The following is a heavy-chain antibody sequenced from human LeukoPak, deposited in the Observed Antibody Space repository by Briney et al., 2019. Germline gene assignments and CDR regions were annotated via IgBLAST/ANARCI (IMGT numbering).Heavy chain of an antibody. D-gene: IGHD3-10*01. V-gene: IGHV3-23*01. J-gene: IGHJ4*02. Sequence: GGSLRLSCAASGITFSSYAMSWVRQAPGKGLEWVSAISGSGGSTYYADSVKGRFTISRDNSKNTLYLQMNSLRAEDTAVYYCAKAVLLWFGELAYFDYWGQGTLVTVSS. CDR2: ISGSGGST. CDR1: GITFSSYA. CDR3: AKAVLLWFGELAYFDY.